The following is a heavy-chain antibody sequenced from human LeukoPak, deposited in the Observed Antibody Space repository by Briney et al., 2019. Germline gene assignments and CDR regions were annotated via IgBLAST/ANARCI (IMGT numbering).Heavy chain of an antibody. J-gene: IGHJ3*02. CDR1: GGSISSYY. V-gene: IGHV4-30-4*01. CDR2: IYYSGST. D-gene: IGHD2-2*01. CDR3: ARYVPAATGLTENDAFDI. Sequence: PSETLSLTCTVSGGSISSYYWSWIRQPPGKGLEWIGSIYYSGSTYYNPSLKSRVTISVDTSKNQFSLRLSSVTAADTAVYYCARYVPAATGLTENDAFDIWGQGTMVIVSS.